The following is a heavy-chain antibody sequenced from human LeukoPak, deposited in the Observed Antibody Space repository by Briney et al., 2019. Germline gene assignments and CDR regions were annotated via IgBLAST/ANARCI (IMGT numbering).Heavy chain of an antibody. CDR3: AREQEAATGTVYFPY. D-gene: IGHD6-13*01. J-gene: IGHJ4*02. CDR1: GYTFTNYA. V-gene: IGHV1-18*04. Sequence: ASVKVCCKASGYTFTNYAISWVGQAPGQGLEWMGWISTYNGNTNYAQKLQGRVTMTTDTSTSTAYMELRSLRSDDTAVYYCAREQEAATGTVYFPYWGQGTLVTVSA. CDR2: ISTYNGNT.